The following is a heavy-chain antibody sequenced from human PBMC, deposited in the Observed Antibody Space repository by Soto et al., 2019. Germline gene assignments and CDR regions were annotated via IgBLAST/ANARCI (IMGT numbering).Heavy chain of an antibody. CDR3: AKDKRRSY. D-gene: IGHD3-10*01. CDR2: ISGSGSST. J-gene: IGHJ4*02. V-gene: IGHV3-11*01. CDR1: GFTFSDSH. Sequence: QVQLVESGGGLVKPGGSLRLSCAASGFTFSDSHMSWIRQAPGEGLEWVSCISGSGSSTYHADSVKGRFTISRDNAKNSVNLQMNSLGPGDAVVYYCAKDKRRSYWGQGALVTDSS.